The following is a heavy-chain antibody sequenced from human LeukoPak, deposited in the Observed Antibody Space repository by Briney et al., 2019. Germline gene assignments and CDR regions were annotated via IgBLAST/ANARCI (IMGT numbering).Heavy chain of an antibody. CDR3: VCPTSIGGHLEVY. V-gene: IGHV4-59*08. CDR2: THYGGST. Sequence: SETLSLTCSVSGGSISSYYWTWIRQPPGRGLEWIGYTHYGGSTSYSSSLKSRVTMSVDTSKNQFSLRLTSVTAADTAVYYCVCPTSIGGHLEVYWGQGTLVTVSS. CDR1: GGSISSYY. D-gene: IGHD1-1*01. J-gene: IGHJ4*02.